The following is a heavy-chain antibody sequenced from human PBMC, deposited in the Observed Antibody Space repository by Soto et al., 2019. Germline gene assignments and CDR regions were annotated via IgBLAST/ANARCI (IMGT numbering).Heavy chain of an antibody. V-gene: IGHV4-61*01. CDR1: GASVSSGSYY. J-gene: IGHJ4*02. Sequence: SETLSLTCTVSGASVSSGSYYWSWIRQPPGKGLEWIGYISSTGDTTYNPSLKSRVTIAVDTSKNQFSLKLRSATAADTALYYCSRGGHYYRSMIWGQGTLVTVSS. CDR3: SRGGHYYRSMI. D-gene: IGHD2-2*01. CDR2: ISSTGDT.